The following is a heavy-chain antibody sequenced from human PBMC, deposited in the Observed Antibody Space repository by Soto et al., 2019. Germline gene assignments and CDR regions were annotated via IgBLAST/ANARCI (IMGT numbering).Heavy chain of an antibody. CDR1: GFTFSNAW. CDR3: TTDLVGDSSGYYPFDS. D-gene: IGHD3-22*01. Sequence: GGSLRLSCAASGFTFSNAWMSWVRQAPGKGLEWVGRIKSKTDGGTTDYAAPVKGRFTISRDDSKNTLYLQMNSLKTEDTAVYYCTTDLVGDSSGYYPFDSWGQGTLVTVSS. J-gene: IGHJ4*02. CDR2: IKSKTDGGTT. V-gene: IGHV3-15*01.